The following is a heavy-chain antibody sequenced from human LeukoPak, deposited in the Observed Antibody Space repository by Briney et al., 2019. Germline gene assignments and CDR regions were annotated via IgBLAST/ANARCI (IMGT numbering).Heavy chain of an antibody. J-gene: IGHJ4*02. D-gene: IGHD5-12*01. V-gene: IGHV3-23*01. CDR1: GFTFSSYA. Sequence: PGGSLRLSCAASGFTFSSYAMSWVRQAPGKGLEWVPSIGGSGGSTYYADSVKGRFTISRDKSKSTLYLHMNSLRAEDTAVYYCAKGSYVDVVASIGLDYWGQGTLVIVSS. CDR2: IGGSGGST. CDR3: AKGSYVDVVASIGLDY.